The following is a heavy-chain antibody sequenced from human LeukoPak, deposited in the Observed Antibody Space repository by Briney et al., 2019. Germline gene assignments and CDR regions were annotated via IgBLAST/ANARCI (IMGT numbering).Heavy chain of an antibody. Sequence: GAPVKVSCKASGYTFTSYAMHWVRQAPGQRLEWMGWINAGNGNTKYSQKFQGRVTITRDTSASTAYMELSSLRSEDTAVYYCTREHHDSSGYYSIFWFDPWGQGTLVTVSS. D-gene: IGHD3-22*01. CDR3: TREHHDSSGYYSIFWFDP. J-gene: IGHJ5*02. V-gene: IGHV1-3*01. CDR2: INAGNGNT. CDR1: GYTFTSYA.